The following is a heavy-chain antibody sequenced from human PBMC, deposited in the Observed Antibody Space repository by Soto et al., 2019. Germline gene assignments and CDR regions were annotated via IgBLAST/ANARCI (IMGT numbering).Heavy chain of an antibody. CDR1: SASIISEQR. J-gene: IGHJ4*02. CDR3: ARSFGWYAVDQ. V-gene: IGHV4-4*01. D-gene: IGHD6-19*01. Sequence: QMQLQESGPGLVKPSETLSLTCAVSSASIISEQRWTWVRQPPGKGLEWIGEIHHSGSTNNNPSLRSGVTMAVDKSKNQFSLDINSVTAADTALYGCARSFGWYAVDQWSQGTLVIVSS. CDR2: IHHSGST.